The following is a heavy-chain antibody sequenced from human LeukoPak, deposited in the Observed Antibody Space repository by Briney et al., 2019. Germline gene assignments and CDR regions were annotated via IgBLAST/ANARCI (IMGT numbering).Heavy chain of an antibody. D-gene: IGHD3-10*01. CDR2: ISYDGTNE. CDR1: GFTFSTYG. J-gene: IGHJ3*02. V-gene: IGHV3-30*18. Sequence: GGSLRLSCAASGFTFSTYGMYWVRQAPGKGLEWVAVISYDGTNEYYADSEKGLFTISRDNSKNTLYLQMNSLRAEDTAVYYCAKDLSPLVWFVSGSDAFDIWGQGTMVTVSS. CDR3: AKDLSPLVWFVSGSDAFDI.